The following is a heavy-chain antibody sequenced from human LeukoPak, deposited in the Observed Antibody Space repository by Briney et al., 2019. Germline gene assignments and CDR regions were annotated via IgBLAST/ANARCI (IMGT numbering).Heavy chain of an antibody. D-gene: IGHD6-13*01. J-gene: IGHJ4*02. CDR1: GFTFSSYE. CDR2: ISSSGSTI. CDR3: AREGRIAAAENDY. Sequence: GGSLRLSYAASGFTFSSYEMNWVRQAPGKGLEWVSYISSSGSTIYYADSVKGRFTISRDNAKNSLYLQMNSLRAEDTAVYYCAREGRIAAAENDYWGQGTLVTVSS. V-gene: IGHV3-48*03.